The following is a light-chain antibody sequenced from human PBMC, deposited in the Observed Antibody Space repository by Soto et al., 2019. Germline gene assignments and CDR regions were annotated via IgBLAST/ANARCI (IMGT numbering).Light chain of an antibody. CDR3: QQRSKWPLT. CDR2: DAS. CDR1: QSVSSY. Sequence: EIVLTQSPATLSVSPGERATLSYRASQSVSSYLAWLQQKPGQAPRLLIYDASNRATGIPARFSGSGSGTDFTLTISSLEPEDFAVYYCQQRSKWPLTFGGGTKVEIK. V-gene: IGKV3-11*01. J-gene: IGKJ4*01.